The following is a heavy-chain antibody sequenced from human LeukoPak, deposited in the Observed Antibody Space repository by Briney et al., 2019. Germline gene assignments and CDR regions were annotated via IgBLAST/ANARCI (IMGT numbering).Heavy chain of an antibody. J-gene: IGHJ1*01. Sequence: GGSLRLSCAASGFTFSSYGMHWVRQAPGKGLEWVAFIRYDGSNKYYADSVKGRFTISRDNSKNTLYLQMNSLRAEDTAVYYCAKERRRGVGYFQHWGQGTLVTVSS. CDR3: AKERRRGVGYFQH. CDR2: IRYDGSNK. D-gene: IGHD3-10*01. CDR1: GFTFSSYG. V-gene: IGHV3-30*02.